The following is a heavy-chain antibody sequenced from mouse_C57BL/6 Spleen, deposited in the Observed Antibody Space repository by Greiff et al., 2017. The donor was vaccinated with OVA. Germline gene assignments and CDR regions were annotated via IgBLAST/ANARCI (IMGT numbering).Heavy chain of an antibody. Sequence: VQGVESGAELARPGASVKLSCKASGYTFTSYGISWVKQRTGQGLEWIGEIYPRSGNTYYNEKFKGKATLTADKSSSTAYMKLRSLTSEDAAVYFCARCWAGVYFDYWGQGTTLTVSS. CDR1: GYTFTSYG. CDR2: IYPRSGNT. V-gene: IGHV1-81*01. J-gene: IGHJ2*01. D-gene: IGHD4-1*01. CDR3: ARCWAGVYFDY.